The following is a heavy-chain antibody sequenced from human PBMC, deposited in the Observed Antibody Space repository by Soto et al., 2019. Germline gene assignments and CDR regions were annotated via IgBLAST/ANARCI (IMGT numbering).Heavy chain of an antibody. CDR1: GFTFSSYA. V-gene: IGHV3-23*01. Sequence: EVQLFESGGGVAQPGGSLRLSCAASGFTFSSYAMSWVRQAPGKGLEWVSAISGGGGTTYYADSVKGRCTISRDNSKSTLFLRMNSLGPEDTAVYYCARASDHYGSGNYPQLGTDVWGQGTTVTVSS. CDR2: ISGGGGTT. J-gene: IGHJ6*02. CDR3: ARASDHYGSGNYPQLGTDV. D-gene: IGHD3-10*01.